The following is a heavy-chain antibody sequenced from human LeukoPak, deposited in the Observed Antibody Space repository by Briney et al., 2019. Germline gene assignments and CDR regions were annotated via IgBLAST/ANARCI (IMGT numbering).Heavy chain of an antibody. J-gene: IGHJ5*02. CDR1: GGSISSYY. CDR3: AREGSAGTNLNWFDP. V-gene: IGHV4-59*01. CDR2: ISYSGST. Sequence: PSETLSLTCTVSGGSISSYYWSWIRKPPGKGLEWIGYISYSGSTNFNPSLKSRVTISVDTSKNQCSLKLSPVTAADTAVYYCAREGSAGTNLNWFDPWGQGTLVSVSS. D-gene: IGHD1-1*01.